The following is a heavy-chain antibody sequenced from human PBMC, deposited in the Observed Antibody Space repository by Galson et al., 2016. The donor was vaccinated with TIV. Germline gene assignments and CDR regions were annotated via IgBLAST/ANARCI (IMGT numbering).Heavy chain of an antibody. Sequence: SLRLSCAASGFTFRNFGMHWVRQAPGKGLEWVAFIRYDGTEKYFEDSVKGRFTISRDNSKNTLYLQMNNLRATDTAVFYCAKHGDVNSFVHPFNYFLDVWGKGTTVIVSS. CDR1: GFTFRNFG. CDR2: IRYDGTEK. D-gene: IGHD3-9*01. CDR3: AKHGDVNSFVHPFNYFLDV. J-gene: IGHJ6*04. V-gene: IGHV3-30*02.